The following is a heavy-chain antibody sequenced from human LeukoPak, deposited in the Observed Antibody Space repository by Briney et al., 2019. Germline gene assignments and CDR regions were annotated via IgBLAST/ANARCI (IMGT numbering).Heavy chain of an antibody. CDR2: IYSGGST. V-gene: IGHV3-66*01. Sequence: PGGSLRLSCAASGFTVSSNYMSWVRQAPGKGLEWVSVIYSGGSTYYADSVKGRFTISRDNSKNTLYLQMNSLRAEDTAVYYCARGPVAVAGLYFDYWGKGTTVTVSS. CDR3: ARGPVAVAGLYFDY. D-gene: IGHD6-19*01. J-gene: IGHJ4*03. CDR1: GFTVSSNY.